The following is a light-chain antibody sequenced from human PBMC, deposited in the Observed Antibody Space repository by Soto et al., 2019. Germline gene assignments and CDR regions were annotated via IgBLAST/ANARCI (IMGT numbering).Light chain of an antibody. CDR2: WAS. V-gene: IGKV4-1*01. Sequence: DIVMTQSPDSLAVSLGERAIINCKSSQSVLYSSNNKNYLAWYQQKPGQPPKLLIYWASTRESGVPDRFSGSGSGTDFNLTISSLQAEDVAVYYCQQYYSTPWTFGQGTKVEIK. CDR3: QQYYSTPWT. J-gene: IGKJ1*01. CDR1: QSVLYSSNNKNY.